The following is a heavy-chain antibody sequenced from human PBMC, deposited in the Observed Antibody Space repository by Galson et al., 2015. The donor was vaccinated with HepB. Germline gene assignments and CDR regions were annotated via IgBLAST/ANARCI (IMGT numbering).Heavy chain of an antibody. CDR3: AKDRRGAYGPYDY. CDR1: RFTFGDYS. D-gene: IGHD4-17*01. J-gene: IGHJ4*02. CDR2: IRSKTYGGTT. Sequence: SLRLSCAGSRFTFGDYSMSWFRQAPGKGLEWVGCIRSKTYGGTTEYAASAKGRFTITRDDSRSIAYLQMNSLKTEDTAVYYCAKDRRGAYGPYDYWGQGTLVTVSS. V-gene: IGHV3-49*03.